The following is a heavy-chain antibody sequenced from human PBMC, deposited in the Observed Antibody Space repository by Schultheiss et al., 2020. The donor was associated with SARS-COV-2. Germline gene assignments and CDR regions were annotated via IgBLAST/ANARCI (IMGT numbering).Heavy chain of an antibody. CDR2: ISSSSSYI. Sequence: GGSLRLSCAASGFTFSSYSMNWVRQAPGKGLEWVSSISSSSSYIYYADSVKGRFTISRDNAKNSLYLQMNSLRAEDTAVYYCARDFQGYCSSTSCRGGWFDPWGQGTLVTVSS. CDR3: ARDFQGYCSSTSCRGGWFDP. D-gene: IGHD2-2*01. CDR1: GFTFSSYS. J-gene: IGHJ5*02. V-gene: IGHV3-21*01.